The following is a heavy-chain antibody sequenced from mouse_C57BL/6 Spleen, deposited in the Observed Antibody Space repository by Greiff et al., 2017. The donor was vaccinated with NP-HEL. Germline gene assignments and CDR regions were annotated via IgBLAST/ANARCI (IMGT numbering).Heavy chain of an antibody. J-gene: IGHJ1*03. CDR3: TRWLGREYFDV. V-gene: IGHV1-15*01. Sequence: QVQLQQSGAELVRPGASVTLSCKASGYTFTDYEMHWVKQTPVHGLEWIGAIDPETGGTAYNQKFKGKAILTADKSSSTAYMELRSLTSEDSAVYYCTRWLGREYFDVWGTGTTVTVSS. D-gene: IGHD4-1*01. CDR2: IDPETGGT. CDR1: GYTFTDYE.